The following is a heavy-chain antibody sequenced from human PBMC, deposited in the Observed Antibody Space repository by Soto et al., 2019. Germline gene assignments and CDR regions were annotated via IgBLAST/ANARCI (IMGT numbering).Heavy chain of an antibody. D-gene: IGHD2-15*01. V-gene: IGHV4-38-2*02. CDR1: GYSISSGYY. Sequence: PSETLSLTCTVSGYSISSGYYWGWIRQPPGKGLEWIGSTHHSGSTYYNPSLKSRVTISVDTSKNQFSLKLSSVTAADTAVYYCARDVAATRVAFDIWGQGTMVTVSS. CDR3: ARDVAATRVAFDI. CDR2: THHSGST. J-gene: IGHJ3*02.